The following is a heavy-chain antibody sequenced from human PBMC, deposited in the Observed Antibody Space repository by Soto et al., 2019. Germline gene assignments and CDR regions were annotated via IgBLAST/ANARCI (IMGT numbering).Heavy chain of an antibody. J-gene: IGHJ6*03. CDR2: ISGSGGST. Sequence: HLGGSLRLSCAASGFTFSSYAMSWVRQAPGKGLEWVSAISGSGGSTYYADSVKGRFTISRDNAKNSLYLQMNSLRAEDTAVYYCASLGPATNYYYYYYMDVWGKGTTVTVSS. CDR1: GFTFSSYA. D-gene: IGHD2-2*01. CDR3: ASLGPATNYYYYYYMDV. V-gene: IGHV3-23*01.